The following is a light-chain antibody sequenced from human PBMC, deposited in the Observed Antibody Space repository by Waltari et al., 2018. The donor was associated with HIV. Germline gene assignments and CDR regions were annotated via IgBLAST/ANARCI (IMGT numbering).Light chain of an antibody. CDR3: SSYTTSSTMI. Sequence: QSALTQPASVSGSPGQPLTISCTGPTSTVGGYTYVAWYQQHPGKAPKLMIYDVSNLPSGVSPRFSGSKSDNTASLTISGLQAEDEADYFCSSYTTSSTMIFGGGTKLTVL. CDR2: DVS. CDR1: TSTVGGYTY. J-gene: IGLJ2*01. V-gene: IGLV2-14*03.